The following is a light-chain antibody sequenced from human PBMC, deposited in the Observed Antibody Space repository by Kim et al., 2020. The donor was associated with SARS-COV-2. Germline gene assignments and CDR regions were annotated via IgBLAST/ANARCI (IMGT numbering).Light chain of an antibody. CDR1: NIGSKS. J-gene: IGLJ3*02. V-gene: IGLV3-21*04. Sequence: APGKTARSTCGGNNIGSKSVHWYQQKPSQAPVLVIYYDSDRPSGIPERFSGSNSGNTATLTISRVEAGDEADYYCQVWDSSSDLWVFGGGTQLTVL. CDR3: QVWDSSSDLWV. CDR2: YDS.